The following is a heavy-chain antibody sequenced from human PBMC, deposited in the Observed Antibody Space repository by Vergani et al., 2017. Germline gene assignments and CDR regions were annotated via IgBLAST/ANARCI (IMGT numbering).Heavy chain of an antibody. V-gene: IGHV3-9*01. J-gene: IGHJ2*01. CDR1: GFTFQAFA. Sequence: EVQLVEAGGGLVQPGGSLRLSCTASGFTFQAFAFHLVRQVSGRGLEWVSGIDRNYGVKNGNSFEGRFSISRDNAKKAVFLQMNNLRHEDTALYFCVKDNDYDADGPFDLWGRGTLVTVSS. CDR3: VKDNDYDADGPFDL. D-gene: IGHD3-16*01. CDR2: IDRNYGVK.